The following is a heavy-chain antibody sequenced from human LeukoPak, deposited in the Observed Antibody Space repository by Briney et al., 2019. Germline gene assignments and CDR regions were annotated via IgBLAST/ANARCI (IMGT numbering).Heavy chain of an antibody. CDR3: AKAPRYSSSWFSVYYGMDV. CDR1: GFTFSSYG. Sequence: GGSLRLSCAASGFTFSSYGMHWVRQAPGKGLEWVAVISYDGSNKYYADSVKGRFTISRDNSKNTLYLQMNSLRAEDTAVYYCAKAPRYSSSWFSVYYGMDVWGQGTTVTVSS. V-gene: IGHV3-30*18. J-gene: IGHJ6*02. CDR2: ISYDGSNK. D-gene: IGHD6-13*01.